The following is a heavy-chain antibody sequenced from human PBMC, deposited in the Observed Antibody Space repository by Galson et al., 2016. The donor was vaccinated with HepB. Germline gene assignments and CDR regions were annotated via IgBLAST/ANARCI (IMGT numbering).Heavy chain of an antibody. CDR2: ISYHGSDK. J-gene: IGHJ6*02. CDR3: ARDKSFYYYGMDV. Sequence: SLRLSCAASGFAFSGSAMHWVRQAPGKGLEWVAAISYHGSDKYYADSVKGRVTISRDNSNNTLYLQMTSLSPEDTAVYYCARDKSFYYYGMDVWSQGTTVTVSS. CDR1: GFAFSGSA. V-gene: IGHV3-30-3*01.